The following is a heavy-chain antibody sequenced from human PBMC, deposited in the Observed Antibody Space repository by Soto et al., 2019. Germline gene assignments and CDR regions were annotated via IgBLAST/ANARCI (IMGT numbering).Heavy chain of an antibody. CDR2: IFSGGFT. V-gene: IGHV3-53*01. Sequence: GGSLRLSCAASGFTVNGNYMSWVRQAPGKGLEWVSVIFSGGFTYYADSVKGRLTISRDNFKNTLYLQMNSLRAEDTAVYYCARDIGVGVTGVFDIWGQGTMVTVSS. CDR1: GFTVNGNY. CDR3: ARDIGVGVTGVFDI. J-gene: IGHJ3*02. D-gene: IGHD1-26*01.